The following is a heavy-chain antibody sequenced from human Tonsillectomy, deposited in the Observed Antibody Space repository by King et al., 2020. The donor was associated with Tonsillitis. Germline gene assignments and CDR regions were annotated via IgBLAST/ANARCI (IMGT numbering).Heavy chain of an antibody. D-gene: IGHD3-3*01. CDR3: AHRPSPNYDVWSGTYYFDY. Sequence: ITLKESGPTLVKPTQTLTLTCTFSGFSLSTSGVGVGWIRQPPGKALEWLALIYWDDDKRYSPSLKSRLTITKDTSKNQVVLTMTNMDPVDTATYYCAHRPSPNYDVWSGTYYFDYWGQGTLVTVSS. CDR1: GFSLSTSGVG. CDR2: IYWDDDK. J-gene: IGHJ4*02. V-gene: IGHV2-5*02.